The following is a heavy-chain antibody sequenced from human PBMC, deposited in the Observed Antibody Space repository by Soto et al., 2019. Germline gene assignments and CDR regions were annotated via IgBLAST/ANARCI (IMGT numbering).Heavy chain of an antibody. V-gene: IGHV3-15*01. D-gene: IGHD2-15*01. CDR2: IKSKTDGGTT. J-gene: IGHJ4*02. Sequence: PGGSLRLSCAASGFTFSNAWMSWVRQAPGKGLEWVGRIKSKTDGGTTDYAAPVKGRFTISRDDSKNTLYLQMNSLKTEDTAVYYCTTDLDCSGCSCYSSPYDYWGQGTLVTVSS. CDR3: TTDLDCSGCSCYSSPYDY. CDR1: GFTFSNAW.